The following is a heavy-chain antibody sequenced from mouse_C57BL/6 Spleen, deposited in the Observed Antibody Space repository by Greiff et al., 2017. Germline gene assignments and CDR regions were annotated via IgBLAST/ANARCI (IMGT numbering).Heavy chain of an antibody. CDR1: GYTFTSYW. CDR2: IYPGSGST. CDR3: ARGTAQATFCDY. J-gene: IGHJ2*01. D-gene: IGHD3-2*02. V-gene: IGHV1-55*01. Sequence: QVQLQQPGAELVKPGASVKMSCKASGYTFTSYWITWVKQRPGQGLEWIGDIYPGSGSTNYNEKFKSKATLTVDTSSSTAYMQLSSLTSEDSAVYYCARGTAQATFCDYWGQGTTLTVSS.